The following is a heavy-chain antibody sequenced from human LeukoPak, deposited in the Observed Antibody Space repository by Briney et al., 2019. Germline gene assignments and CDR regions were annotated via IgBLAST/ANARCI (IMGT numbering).Heavy chain of an antibody. V-gene: IGHV3-33*01. Sequence: GGSLRLSCAASGFTFNSYGMHWVRQAPGKGLEGVAVIWYDGSNKYYADSVKGRFTISRDNSKNTLYLQMNSLRAEDTAVYYCARELWFGEFRPNWFDPWGQGTLVTVSS. D-gene: IGHD3-10*01. CDR1: GFTFNSYG. CDR3: ARELWFGEFRPNWFDP. J-gene: IGHJ5*02. CDR2: IWYDGSNK.